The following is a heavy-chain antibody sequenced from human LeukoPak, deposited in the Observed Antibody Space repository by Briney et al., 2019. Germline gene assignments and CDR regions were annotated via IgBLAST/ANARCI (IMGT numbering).Heavy chain of an antibody. CDR3: ARTSVVVVPAAIALLARRGWSDP. Sequence: TSETLSLTCAVYGGSFSGYYWSWIRQPPGKGLEWIGEINHSGSTNYNPSLKSRVTISIDTSKNQFSLKLSSVTAADTAVYYCARTSVVVVPAAIALLARRGWSDPWGQGTLVTVSS. J-gene: IGHJ5*02. CDR1: GGSFSGYY. D-gene: IGHD2-2*02. V-gene: IGHV4-34*01. CDR2: INHSGST.